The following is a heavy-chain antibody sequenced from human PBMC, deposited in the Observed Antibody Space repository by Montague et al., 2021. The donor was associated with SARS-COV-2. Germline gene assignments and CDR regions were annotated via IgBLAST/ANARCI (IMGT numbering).Heavy chain of an antibody. CDR1: VGSISSNNCY. CDR2: NYYSGST. CDR3: ARDGFYYDRSGPSNIDY. J-gene: IGHJ4*02. D-gene: IGHD3-22*01. V-gene: IGHV4-39*07. Sequence: SETLSLTCTVSVGSISSNNCYWGWIRQPPGKALEWIGSNYYSGSTYYNPHLKSRVTMSVATSENQLSLKLSSVTAADTAEYYSARDGFYYDRSGPSNIDYWGQGTMVTVSS.